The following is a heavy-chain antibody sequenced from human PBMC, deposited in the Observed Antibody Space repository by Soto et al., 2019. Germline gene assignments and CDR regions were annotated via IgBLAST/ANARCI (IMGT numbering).Heavy chain of an antibody. CDR3: ASRTKGGSGFPDAFDI. V-gene: IGHV3-48*03. CDR1: GFTFSSYE. D-gene: IGHD6-19*01. J-gene: IGHJ3*02. Sequence: GGSLRLSCAASGFTFSSYEMNWVRQAPGKGLEWVSYISSSGSTIYYADSVKGRFTISRDNAKNSLYLQMNSLRAEDTAVYYCASRTKGGSGFPDAFDIWGQGTMVTVSS. CDR2: ISSSGSTI.